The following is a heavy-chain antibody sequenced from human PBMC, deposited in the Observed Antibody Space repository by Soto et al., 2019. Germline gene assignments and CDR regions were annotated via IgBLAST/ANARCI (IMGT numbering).Heavy chain of an antibody. V-gene: IGHV1-46*01. J-gene: IGHJ3*02. CDR1: GYTFTSYY. Sequence: QVQLVQSGAEVKKPGASVKVSCKASGYTFTSYYMHWVRQAPGQGLEWMGIINPSGGSTSYAQKFKGRVTVTRDTSTSTVYMEPSSLRAEDTAVYFCARGGEMGAHSDAFDIWGQGTMVTVSS. D-gene: IGHD1-26*01. CDR3: ARGGEMGAHSDAFDI. CDR2: INPSGGST.